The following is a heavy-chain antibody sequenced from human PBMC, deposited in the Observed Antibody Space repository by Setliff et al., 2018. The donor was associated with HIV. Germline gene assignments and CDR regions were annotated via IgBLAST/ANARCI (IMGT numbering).Heavy chain of an antibody. Sequence: ETLSLSCAASGFTFSYYSMLWVRQAPGKGLEWISFMSSYRTSMTHYADSVKGRFTVSRDDAKNSLYLQMNNLRAEDTAVYFCARDPDYGDFIALDIWGQGTMVTVS. CDR3: ARDPDYGDFIALDI. V-gene: IGHV3-48*01. J-gene: IGHJ3*02. D-gene: IGHD4-17*01. CDR1: GFTFSYYS. CDR2: MSSYRTSMT.